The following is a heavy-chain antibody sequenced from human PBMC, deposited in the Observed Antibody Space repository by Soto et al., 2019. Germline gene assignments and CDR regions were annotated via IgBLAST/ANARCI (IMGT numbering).Heavy chain of an antibody. CDR3: ARDLDPGLKGAPSDD. Sequence: ESLKISCKGSGYSFTSYWIGWVRQMPGKGLEWMGIIYPGDSGTRYSPSFQGQVTISADKSISTAYLQWSSLKASDTAMYYCARDLDPGLKGAPSDDWGQGTRVTVAS. J-gene: IGHJ4*02. CDR2: IYPGDSGT. CDR1: GYSFTSYW. V-gene: IGHV5-51*01. D-gene: IGHD2-8*01.